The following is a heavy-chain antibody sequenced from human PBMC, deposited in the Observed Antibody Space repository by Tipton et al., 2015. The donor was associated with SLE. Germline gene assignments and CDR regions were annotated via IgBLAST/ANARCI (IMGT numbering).Heavy chain of an antibody. CDR2: IYYSGST. V-gene: IGHV4-59*12. Sequence: LRLSCTVSGGSISNYYWSWIRQPPGKGLEWIGIIYYSGSTYYNPSLKSRVIISVDTSKNQFSLKLSSVTAADTAVYYCAREKWRWYFDLWGRGTLVTVSS. D-gene: IGHD5-12*01. CDR1: GGSISNYY. J-gene: IGHJ2*01. CDR3: AREKWRWYFDL.